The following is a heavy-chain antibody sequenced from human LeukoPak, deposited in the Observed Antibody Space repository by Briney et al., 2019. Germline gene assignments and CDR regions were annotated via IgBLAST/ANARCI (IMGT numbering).Heavy chain of an antibody. J-gene: IGHJ4*02. CDR1: GGSFIGYY. CDR3: ARRTGRHIGSFSDY. Sequence: ATLSLTCAVYGGSFIGYYWSWIRQPPGKGLEWIGEINHSGSTNYNPSLKSRVTISVDASKNQFSLKLSSVTAADTAVYYCARRTGRHIGSFSDYWGQGTLVTVSS. D-gene: IGHD1-26*01. V-gene: IGHV4-34*01. CDR2: INHSGST.